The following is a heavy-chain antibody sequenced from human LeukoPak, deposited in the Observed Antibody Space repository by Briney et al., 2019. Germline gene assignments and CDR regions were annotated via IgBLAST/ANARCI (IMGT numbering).Heavy chain of an antibody. CDR1: GGTFSSYA. CDR2: IIPIFGTA. D-gene: IGHD3-3*01. J-gene: IGHJ4*02. CDR3: ARAYSKYDFWSGYRTRGNYFDY. V-gene: IGHV1-69*13. Sequence: ASVKVSCKASGGTFSSYAISWVRQAPGQGLEWMGGIIPIFGTANYGQKFQGRVTITADESTSTAYMELSSLRSEDTAVYYCARAYSKYDFWSGYRTRGNYFDYWGQGTLVTVSS.